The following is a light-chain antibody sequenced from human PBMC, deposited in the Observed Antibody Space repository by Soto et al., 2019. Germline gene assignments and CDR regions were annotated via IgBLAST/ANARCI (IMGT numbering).Light chain of an antibody. Sequence: DIQMTQSPSALSAVVGDRVTITCRASQSIGRWLAWYQKKAGAAPRLLIYQASAVETGVPSRFTGSGSGTEFTLTISSLQPEDFANYYCQHPGTFGQGTTVEIK. J-gene: IGKJ1*01. CDR2: QAS. V-gene: IGKV1-5*03. CDR3: QHPGT. CDR1: QSIGRW.